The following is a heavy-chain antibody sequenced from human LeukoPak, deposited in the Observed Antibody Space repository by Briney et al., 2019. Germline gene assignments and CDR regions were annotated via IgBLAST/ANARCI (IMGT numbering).Heavy chain of an antibody. J-gene: IGHJ4*02. CDR2: ISYDGSNK. V-gene: IGHV3-30-3*01. CDR3: ARDFNGGVFDY. Sequence: GGSLRLSCAASGFTFSSYAMHWVRQAPGKGLEWVAVISYDGSNKYYADSVKGRFTISRDNSKNMLYLQMNSLRAEDTAVYYCARDFNGGVFDYWGQGTLVTVSS. D-gene: IGHD3-3*01. CDR1: GFTFSSYA.